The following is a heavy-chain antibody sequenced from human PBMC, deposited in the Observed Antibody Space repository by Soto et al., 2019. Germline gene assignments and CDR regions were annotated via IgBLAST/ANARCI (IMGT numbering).Heavy chain of an antibody. CDR2: IYHSGST. CDR1: GGLISSFSW. CDR3: ARVTPILYPDEPFDY. Sequence: SETLSLTCAVSGGLISSFSWWSWVRQPPGKGLEWIGEIYHSGSTNYSPSLKSRVTISVDKSKNQFSLKLSSVTAADTAVFYFARVTPILYPDEPFDYWGQGTLVTVSS. D-gene: IGHD2-8*01. J-gene: IGHJ4*02. V-gene: IGHV4-4*02.